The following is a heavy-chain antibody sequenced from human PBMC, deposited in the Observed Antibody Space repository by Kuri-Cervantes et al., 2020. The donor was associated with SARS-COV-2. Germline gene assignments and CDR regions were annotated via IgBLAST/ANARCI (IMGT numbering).Heavy chain of an antibody. CDR1: GGTFSSYA. Sequence: SVKVSCKASGGTFSSYAISWVRQAPGQGLEWMGGIIPIFGTANYAQKFQGRVTITTDESTSTAYMELSSLRSEDTAVYYCARVASDCSSTSCTDYWGQGTLVTVSS. D-gene: IGHD2-2*01. J-gene: IGHJ4*02. CDR3: ARVASDCSSTSCTDY. CDR2: IIPIFGTA. V-gene: IGHV1-69*05.